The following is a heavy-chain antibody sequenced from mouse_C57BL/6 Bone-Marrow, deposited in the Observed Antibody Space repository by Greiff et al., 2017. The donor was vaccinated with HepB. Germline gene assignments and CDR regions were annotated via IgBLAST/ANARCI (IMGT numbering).Heavy chain of an antibody. D-gene: IGHD1-1*01. CDR3: AKGYYYGSSYYYAMDY. Sequence: VQLQQSGPGLVQPSQSLSITCTVSGFSLTSYGVHWVRQSPGKGLEWLGVIWRGGSTDYNAAFMSRLSITKDNSKSQVFFKMNSLQADDTAIYYCAKGYYYGSSYYYAMDYWGQGTSVTVSS. CDR1: GFSLTSYG. V-gene: IGHV2-5*01. J-gene: IGHJ4*01. CDR2: IWRGGST.